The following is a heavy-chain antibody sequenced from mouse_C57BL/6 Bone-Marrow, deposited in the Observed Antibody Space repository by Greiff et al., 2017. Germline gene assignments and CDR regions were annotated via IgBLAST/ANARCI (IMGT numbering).Heavy chain of an antibody. J-gene: IGHJ4*01. CDR3: TTPDYYAMDY. CDR1: GFNIKDDY. Sequence: EVKLVESGAELVRPGASVKLSCTASGFNIKDDYMHWVKQRPEQGLEWIGWIDPENGDTEYASKFQGKATITADTSSNTAYLQLSSLTSEDTAVYYCTTPDYYAMDYWGQGTSVTVSS. CDR2: IDPENGDT. V-gene: IGHV14-4*01.